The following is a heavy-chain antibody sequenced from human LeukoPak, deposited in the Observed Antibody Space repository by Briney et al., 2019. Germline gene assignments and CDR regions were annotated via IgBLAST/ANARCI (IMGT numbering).Heavy chain of an antibody. CDR1: GYAFSTHD. CDR2: MNPNSGST. V-gene: IGHV1-8*01. Sequence: ASVKVSREASGYAFSTHDINWVRQASGQGLELMGWMNPNSGSTGSAQKFQGRVTMTRNTSISTAYMELRGLRSDDTAVYYCARDMKRSRARWENLGFDPWGQGTLVTVSS. D-gene: IGHD1-26*01. CDR3: ARDMKRSRARWENLGFDP. J-gene: IGHJ5*02.